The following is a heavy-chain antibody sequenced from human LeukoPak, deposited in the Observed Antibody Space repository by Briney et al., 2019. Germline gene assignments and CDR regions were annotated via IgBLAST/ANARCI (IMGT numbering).Heavy chain of an antibody. Sequence: WASVKVSCKASGYTFTSYDISRVRQAPGQGLEWMGWISAYNGNTNYAQKLQGRVTMTTDTSTSTAYMELRSLRSDDTAVYCCARTPFTVTRTYYGMDVWGQGTTVTVSS. CDR3: ARTPFTVTRTYYGMDV. D-gene: IGHD4-17*01. J-gene: IGHJ6*02. CDR2: ISAYNGNT. V-gene: IGHV1-18*01. CDR1: GYTFTSYD.